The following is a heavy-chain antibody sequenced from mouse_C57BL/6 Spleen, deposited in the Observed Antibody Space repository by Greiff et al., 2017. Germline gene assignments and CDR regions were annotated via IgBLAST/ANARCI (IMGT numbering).Heavy chain of an antibody. Sequence: QVQLQQSGAELVRPGSSVKLSCKASGYTFTSYWMHWVKQRPIQGLEWIGNIDPSDSETHYNQKFKDKATLTVDKSSSTAYMQLSSLTSEDSAVYYCASFSSGYDYAMDYWGQGTSVTVSS. CDR1: GYTFTSYW. J-gene: IGHJ4*01. CDR3: ASFSSGYDYAMDY. CDR2: IDPSDSET. V-gene: IGHV1-52*01. D-gene: IGHD3-2*02.